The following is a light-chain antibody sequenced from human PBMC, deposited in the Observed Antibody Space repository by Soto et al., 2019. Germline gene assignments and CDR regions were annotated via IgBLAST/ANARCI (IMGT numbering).Light chain of an antibody. CDR2: AAS. Sequence: DIQMTQSPSTLSGSVGYRVTITCRASQTISSYLAWYQQKPVKAPRLLIYAASRLQSGVPARFSGSGAETDFTLTITSLQPEDFGIYYCQQSYATVRTFGGGTKVDIK. CDR3: QQSYATVRT. V-gene: IGKV1-39*01. J-gene: IGKJ4*01. CDR1: QTISSY.